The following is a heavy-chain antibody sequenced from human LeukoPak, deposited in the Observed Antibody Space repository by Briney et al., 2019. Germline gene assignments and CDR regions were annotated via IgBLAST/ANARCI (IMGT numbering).Heavy chain of an antibody. V-gene: IGHV4-4*02. CDR2: IYHRGST. Sequence: SETLSLTCAVSGGSISSNNWWSWVRQPPGKGLEWIGEIYHRGSTNYNPSLKSRVTISVDKSKNQFSLKLSSVTAADTAVYYCARARYQLPVYYGMDVWGQGTTVTVSS. CDR3: ARARYQLPVYYGMDV. CDR1: GGSISSNNW. D-gene: IGHD2-2*01. J-gene: IGHJ6*02.